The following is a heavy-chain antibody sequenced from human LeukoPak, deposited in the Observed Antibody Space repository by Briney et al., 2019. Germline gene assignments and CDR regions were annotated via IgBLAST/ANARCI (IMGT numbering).Heavy chain of an antibody. CDR1: GLTFNNYA. CDR2: ISGSAGIT. J-gene: IGHJ4*02. CDR3: AKDYSSRPRFYFDC. V-gene: IGHV3-23*01. D-gene: IGHD6-13*01. Sequence: GGSLRLSCAASGLTFNNYAMTWVRQAPGKGLEWVSTISGSAGITYYADSVEGRFTISRDNSKNTLYLQMNSLRAEDTALYYCAKDYSSRPRFYFDCWGQGTLVTVSS.